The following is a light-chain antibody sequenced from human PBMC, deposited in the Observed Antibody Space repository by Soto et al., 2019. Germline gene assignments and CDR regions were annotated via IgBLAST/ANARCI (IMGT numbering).Light chain of an antibody. J-gene: IGKJ4*01. V-gene: IGKV3-15*01. Sequence: EIVMTQSPATLSVSPGERATLSCRASRNINRKLAWYQQKPGQAPRLLISGASTRATGIPARFSVSGSGTEFTLTISSLQSEDFAVYFCQQYYDYPPLIFGGGTMVEIK. CDR3: QQYYDYPPLI. CDR1: RNINRK. CDR2: GAS.